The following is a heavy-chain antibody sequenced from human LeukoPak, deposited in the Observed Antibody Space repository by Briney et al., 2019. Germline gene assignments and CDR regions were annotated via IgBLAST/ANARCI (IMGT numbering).Heavy chain of an antibody. V-gene: IGHV4-59*12. Sequence: SETLSLTCTVSGGSISSYYWSWIRQPPGKGLEWIGYIYHSGSTYYNPSLKSRVTISVDRPKNQFSLKLSSVTAADTAVYFCARGGGVRDAFDIWGQGTMVTVSS. CDR2: IYHSGST. J-gene: IGHJ3*02. CDR1: GGSISSYY. D-gene: IGHD4/OR15-4a*01. CDR3: ARGGGVRDAFDI.